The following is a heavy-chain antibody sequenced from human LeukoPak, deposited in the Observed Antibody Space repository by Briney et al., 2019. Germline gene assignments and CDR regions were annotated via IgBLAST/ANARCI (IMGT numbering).Heavy chain of an antibody. J-gene: IGHJ4*02. CDR1: GFTFSSYG. CDR3: ARDSPPYSYGYYCLDY. CDR2: IWYDGSNK. D-gene: IGHD5-18*01. V-gene: IGHV3-33*01. Sequence: PGGSLRLSCAASGFTFSSYGMPWVRQAPGKGLEWVAVIWYDGSNKYYADSVKGRFTISRDNSKNTLYLQMNSLRAEDTAVYYCARDSPPYSYGYYCLDYWGQGILVTVSS.